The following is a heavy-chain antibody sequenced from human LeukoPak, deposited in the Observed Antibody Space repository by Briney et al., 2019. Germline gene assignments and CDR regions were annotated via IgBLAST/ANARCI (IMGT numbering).Heavy chain of an antibody. CDR1: VFTFSNYG. V-gene: IGHV3-23*01. D-gene: IGHD5-18*01. CDR2: ISGSGGSI. Sequence: GGALRLSCAASVFTFSNYGMSWVRQAPGKGLEWVSTISGSGGSIYYADSVKGRFTISRDNSKNTLYLQMSSLRAEDTAVYYCAKGDTGIIRRYYFDYWGQGTLVTVSS. J-gene: IGHJ4*02. CDR3: AKGDTGIIRRYYFDY.